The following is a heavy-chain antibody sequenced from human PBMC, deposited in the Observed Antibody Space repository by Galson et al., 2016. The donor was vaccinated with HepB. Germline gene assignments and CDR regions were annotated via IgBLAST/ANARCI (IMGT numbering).Heavy chain of an antibody. CDR2: ISGAGHST. V-gene: IGHV3-23*01. D-gene: IGHD3/OR15-3a*01. CDR1: GFAFSDNA. Sequence: SLRLSCAASGFAFSDNALSWVRQAPGKGLEWVSAISGAGHSTDYGDSVKGRFTISRDNSKNTLYLQMNSLRAEDTALYYCAKGRDLGLESAWLDPWGQGTLVTVSS. J-gene: IGHJ5*02. CDR3: AKGRDLGLESAWLDP.